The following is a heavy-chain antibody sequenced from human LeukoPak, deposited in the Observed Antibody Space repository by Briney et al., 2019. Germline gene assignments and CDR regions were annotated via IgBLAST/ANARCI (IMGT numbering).Heavy chain of an antibody. CDR2: IYWNDDK. Sequence: SGPTLVKPTQTLTLTCTFSGFSLSTSGVGVGWIRQPPVKALEWLALIYWNDDKRYSPSLKSRLTITKDTSKNQVVLTMTNMDPVDTATYYCAHAEEVLVLAYWGQGTLVTVSS. J-gene: IGHJ4*02. V-gene: IGHV2-5*01. CDR3: AHAEEVLVLAY. CDR1: GFSLSTSGVG.